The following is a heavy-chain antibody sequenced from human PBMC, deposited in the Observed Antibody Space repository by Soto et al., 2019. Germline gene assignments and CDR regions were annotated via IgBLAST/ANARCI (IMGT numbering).Heavy chain of an antibody. D-gene: IGHD6-19*01. V-gene: IGHV3-74*01. CDR2: VHPDGSHA. J-gene: IGHJ4*02. Sequence: GSLRLSCAAFGFNFRDYWMYWIRLAPGKGPMWVARVHPDGSHADYADYVQGRFVVSRDNAKNTLHLQMRSLRVDDTSLYYCVRGSNGWSGFDYWGQGSQVTVS. CDR1: GFNFRDYW. CDR3: VRGSNGWSGFDY.